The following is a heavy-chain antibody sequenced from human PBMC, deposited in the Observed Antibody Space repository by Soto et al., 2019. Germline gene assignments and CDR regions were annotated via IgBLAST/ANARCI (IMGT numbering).Heavy chain of an antibody. D-gene: IGHD5-12*01. Sequence: VGSLRLSCAASGFTFSSHAMHWVRQAPGKGLEWVAVIWYDGSKKYYADSVKSRFTVARDDSKNTLSLQMNSLRVEDTAVYYCARDPGYSGFDFDYWGQGTLVTVSS. J-gene: IGHJ4*02. CDR1: GFTFSSHA. V-gene: IGHV3-33*01. CDR2: IWYDGSKK. CDR3: ARDPGYSGFDFDY.